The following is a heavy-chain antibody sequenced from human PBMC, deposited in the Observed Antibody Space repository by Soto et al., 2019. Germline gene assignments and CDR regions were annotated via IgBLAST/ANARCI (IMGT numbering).Heavy chain of an antibody. Sequence: PSETLSLTCTVSGGSISSYYWSWIRQPPGKGLEWIGYIYYSGSTNYNPSLKSRVTISVDTSKNQFSLKLSSVTAADTAVYYCARTYGDYDRTYYYYYYMDVWGKGTTVTVSS. D-gene: IGHD4-17*01. CDR1: GGSISSYY. CDR2: IYYSGST. V-gene: IGHV4-59*01. J-gene: IGHJ6*03. CDR3: ARTYGDYDRTYYYYYYMDV.